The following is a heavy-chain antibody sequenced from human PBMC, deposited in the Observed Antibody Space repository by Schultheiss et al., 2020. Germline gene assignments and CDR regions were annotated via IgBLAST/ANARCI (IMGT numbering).Heavy chain of an antibody. Sequence: GGSLRLSCAASGFTFSSYGMHWVRQAPGKGLEWVAVISYDGSNKYYADSVKGRFTISRDNSKNTLYLQMNSLRAEDTAVYYCARDQVVENAFDIWGQGTMVTVSS. J-gene: IGHJ3*02. CDR2: ISYDGSNK. CDR1: GFTFSSYG. V-gene: IGHV3-30*03. CDR3: ARDQVVENAFDI. D-gene: IGHD2-15*01.